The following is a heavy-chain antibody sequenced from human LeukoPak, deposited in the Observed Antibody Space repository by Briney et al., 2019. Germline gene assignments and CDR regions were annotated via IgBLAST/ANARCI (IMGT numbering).Heavy chain of an antibody. CDR2: IIPIFGTA. V-gene: IGHV1-69*01. Sequence: GASVKVSCKASGGTFSSYAISWVRQAPGQGLEWMGGIIPIFGTANYAQKFQGRVTITADESTSTAYMELSSLRSEDTAVYYCARGRNIVVVPAATPPYFDYRGQGTLVTVSS. CDR1: GGTFSSYA. J-gene: IGHJ4*02. CDR3: ARGRNIVVVPAATPPYFDY. D-gene: IGHD2-2*01.